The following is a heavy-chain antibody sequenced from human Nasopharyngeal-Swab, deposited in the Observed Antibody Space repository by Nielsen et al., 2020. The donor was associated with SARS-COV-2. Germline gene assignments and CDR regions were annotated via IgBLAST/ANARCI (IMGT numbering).Heavy chain of an antibody. D-gene: IGHD4-11*01. J-gene: IGHJ4*02. CDR1: GYTFTGYY. V-gene: IGHV1-2*06. CDR2: INPNSGAT. Sequence: ASVKVFCKTSGYTFTGYYIQWVRQAPGQGLEWMGRINPNSGATKSAQRFQGRVTMTSDTSISTAYMDLSSLTSDDTALYYCAREHPTTRASDYWGQGTLVTVSS. CDR3: AREHPTTRASDY.